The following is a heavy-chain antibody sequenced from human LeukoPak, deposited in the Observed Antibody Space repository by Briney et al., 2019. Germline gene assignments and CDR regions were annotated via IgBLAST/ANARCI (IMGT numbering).Heavy chain of an antibody. CDR3: ARFLRAFGQLVFDY. J-gene: IGHJ4*02. V-gene: IGHV4-4*02. CDR2: IYHSGST. Sequence: SETLSLTCAVSGGSISSSNGGGGSRAPPGRGGGGFGEIYHSGSTNYNPSLKSRVTISVDKSKNQFSLKLSSVTAADTAVYYCARFLRAFGQLVFDYWGQGTLVTVSS. D-gene: IGHD6-13*01. CDR1: GGSISSSNG.